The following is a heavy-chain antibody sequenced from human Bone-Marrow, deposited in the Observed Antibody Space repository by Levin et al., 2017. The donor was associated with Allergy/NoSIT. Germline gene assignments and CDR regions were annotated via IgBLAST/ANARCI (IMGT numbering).Heavy chain of an antibody. CDR3: AKEGKRYCSGGSGYSFDY. CDR2: ISYDGSNK. D-gene: IGHD2-15*01. J-gene: IGHJ4*02. CDR1: GFTFSSYG. Sequence: GGSLRLSCAASGFTFSSYGMHWVRQAPGKGLEWVAVISYDGSNKYYADSVKGRFTISRDNSKNTLYLQMNSLRAEDTAVYYCAKEGKRYCSGGSGYSFDYWGQGTLVTVSS. V-gene: IGHV3-30*18.